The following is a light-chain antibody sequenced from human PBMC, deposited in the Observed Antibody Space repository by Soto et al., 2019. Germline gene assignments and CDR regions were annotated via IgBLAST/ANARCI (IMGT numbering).Light chain of an antibody. CDR2: GNS. V-gene: IGLV1-40*01. CDR3: QSYDSSLSGTVV. Sequence: QSVLTQSPSVSGAPGQRVTISCTGSSSNIGAGYDVHWYQQLPGTAPKLLIYGNSNRPSGVPDRFSGSKSGTSASLAITGLQAEDEADYYCQSYDSSLSGTVVFGGGTKVTVL. CDR1: SSNIGAGYD. J-gene: IGLJ2*01.